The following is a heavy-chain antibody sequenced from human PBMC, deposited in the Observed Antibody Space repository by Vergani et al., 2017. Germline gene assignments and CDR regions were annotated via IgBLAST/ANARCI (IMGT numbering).Heavy chain of an antibody. CDR1: GYSISSGYY. J-gene: IGHJ3*02. V-gene: IGHV4-38-2*01. CDR2: IYHSGST. CDR3: ARLRDXWSGYYTGSDAFDI. Sequence: QVQLQESGPGLVKPSETLSLTCAVSGYSISSGYYWGWIRQPPGKGLEWIGSIYHSGSTYYNPSLKSRVTISVDTSKNQFSLKLSSVTAADTAVYYCARLRDXWSGYYTGSDAFDIWGQGTMVTVSS. D-gene: IGHD3-3*01.